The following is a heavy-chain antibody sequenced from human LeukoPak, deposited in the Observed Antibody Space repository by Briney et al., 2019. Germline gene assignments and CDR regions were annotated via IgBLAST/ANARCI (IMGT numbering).Heavy chain of an antibody. Sequence: ASVMVSCKASGGAFRSYAITWVRQAPGQGLEWMGRIIPMYGTTSYAQRFQGRVTITTDESTSTAYMELGSLRSEDTAVYYCAKSGTYSTGWYYFDYWGQGTLVTVSS. CDR1: GGAFRSYA. J-gene: IGHJ4*02. D-gene: IGHD6-19*01. V-gene: IGHV1-69*05. CDR3: AKSGTYSTGWYYFDY. CDR2: IIPMYGTT.